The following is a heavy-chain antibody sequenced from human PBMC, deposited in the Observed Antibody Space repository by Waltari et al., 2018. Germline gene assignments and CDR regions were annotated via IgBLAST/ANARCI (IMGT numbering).Heavy chain of an antibody. D-gene: IGHD6-13*01. Sequence: EVQLVESGGGLVKPGGSLRLSCAASGFTFSSYSMNWVRQAPGQGLEWVSSISSSSSYIYYADSVKGRFTISRDNAKNSLYLQMNSLRAEDTAVYYCAREPLWEQQLGAYAFDIWGQGTMVTVSS. CDR3: AREPLWEQQLGAYAFDI. V-gene: IGHV3-21*01. J-gene: IGHJ3*02. CDR2: ISSSSSYI. CDR1: GFTFSSYS.